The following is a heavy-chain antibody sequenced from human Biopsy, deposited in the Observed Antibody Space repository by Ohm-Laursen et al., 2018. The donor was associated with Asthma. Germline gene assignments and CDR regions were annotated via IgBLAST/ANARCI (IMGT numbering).Heavy chain of an antibody. CDR2: IYSGGTS. V-gene: IGHV3-53*01. CDR1: GFAVSRDH. Sequence: SLRLSCTAPGFAVSRDHMFWVRQAPEKGLEWVSVIYSGGTSHTADSVRGRFTISRDYSKNTLYLQMHSLRAEDTAVNYCARGDSSNWSHYYFDYWGQGTLVAVSS. J-gene: IGHJ4*02. D-gene: IGHD3-22*01. CDR3: ARGDSSNWSHYYFDY.